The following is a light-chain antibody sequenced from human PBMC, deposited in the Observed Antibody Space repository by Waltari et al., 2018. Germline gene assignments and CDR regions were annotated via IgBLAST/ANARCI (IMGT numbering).Light chain of an antibody. CDR3: CSYAGSYTFYV. V-gene: IGLV2-11*01. CDR2: DVS. Sequence: QSALTQPRSVSGSPGQSVTISCTGTSSDVGGYNYVSWYQQHPGKAPKLMIYDVSKRPSGVPDRFPGSKSGNTASLTISGLQAEDEADYYCCSYAGSYTFYVVGTGTKVTVL. CDR1: SSDVGGYNY. J-gene: IGLJ1*01.